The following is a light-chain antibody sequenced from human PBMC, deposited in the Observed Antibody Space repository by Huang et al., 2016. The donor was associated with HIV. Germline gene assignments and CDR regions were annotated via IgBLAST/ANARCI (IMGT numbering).Light chain of an antibody. V-gene: IGKV1-39*01. J-gene: IGKJ1*01. CDR3: QQSYSTPVT. CDR2: AAS. CDR1: QSISTY. Sequence: DIQMTQSPSSLSASIGDRVTITCRASQSISTYLNWYQHKPGKAPNLLICAASSLQSGVPSRFSGSGSGTDFTLTISSLQPEDFATYYCQQSYSTPVTFGQGTKVEIK.